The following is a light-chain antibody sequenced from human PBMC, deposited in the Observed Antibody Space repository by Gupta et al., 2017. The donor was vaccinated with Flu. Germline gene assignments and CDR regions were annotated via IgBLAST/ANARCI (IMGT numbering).Light chain of an antibody. CDR2: DAS. J-gene: IGKJ5*01. Sequence: DIETTQSPSSLSASVGDRVTFTCQASQDITNYLNWYQQKAGKVPKLLIYDASNLEAGVPSRFSGSGSGTEFTFTINSLQPEDTATYYCQQYDSLPITFGQGTRLEIK. V-gene: IGKV1-33*01. CDR1: QDITNY. CDR3: QQYDSLPIT.